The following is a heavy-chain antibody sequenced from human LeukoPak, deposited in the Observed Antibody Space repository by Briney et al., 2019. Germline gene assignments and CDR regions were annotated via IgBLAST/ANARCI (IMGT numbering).Heavy chain of an antibody. V-gene: IGHV3-20*04. D-gene: IGHD3-16*01. Sequence: GGSLRLSCAASGFSVEDYGMTWVRQRPGKGLEWVAGINWSGASIDYADSVKGRFTISRNNARNTLYLQMSSLTAEDTAFYYCAREVCSGGSCSLLNWGQGALLTVSS. CDR2: INWSGASI. J-gene: IGHJ4*02. CDR3: AREVCSGGSCSLLN. CDR1: GFSVEDYG.